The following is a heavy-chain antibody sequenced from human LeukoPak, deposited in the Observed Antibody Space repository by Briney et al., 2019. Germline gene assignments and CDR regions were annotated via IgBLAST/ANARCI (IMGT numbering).Heavy chain of an antibody. Sequence: GGSLRLSCEASGFSFSNYAMSWVRQAPGRGLEWVSDISGPGHEAYYADSVRGRFTFSRDNSKDTLFLQMSSLTAEDTAIYYCARINSFITGWEAPFDYCGQGTLVTVSS. CDR1: GFSFSNYA. CDR3: ARINSFITGWEAPFDY. V-gene: IGHV3-23*01. D-gene: IGHD6-19*01. CDR2: ISGPGHEA. J-gene: IGHJ4*02.